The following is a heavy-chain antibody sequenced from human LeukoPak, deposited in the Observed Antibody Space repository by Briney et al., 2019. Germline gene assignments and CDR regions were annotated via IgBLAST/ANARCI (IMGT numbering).Heavy chain of an antibody. D-gene: IGHD6-13*01. CDR1: GYTFTSYD. Sequence: ASVKVSCKASGYTFTSYDINWVRQATGQGLEWMGWMNPNSGNTGYAQKFQGRVTITRNTSISTAYMELSSLRSEDTAVYYCARGLTGYSSSWYWFDPWGQGTLVTVSS. V-gene: IGHV1-8*03. J-gene: IGHJ5*02. CDR3: ARGLTGYSSSWYWFDP. CDR2: MNPNSGNT.